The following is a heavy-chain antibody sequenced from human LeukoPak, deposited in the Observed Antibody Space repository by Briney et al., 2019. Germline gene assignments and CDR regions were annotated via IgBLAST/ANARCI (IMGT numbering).Heavy chain of an antibody. CDR3: ARSIVVVVPATYDY. CDR1: GGSISSTTYY. D-gene: IGHD2-15*01. Sequence: SETLSLTCTVSGGSISSTTYYWCWIRQPPGKGLEWIGSISYSGSTYYNPSLKSRVTISADTSKNQFSLKLSSVTAADTAVYYCARSIVVVVPATYDYWGQGTLVTVSS. CDR2: ISYSGST. V-gene: IGHV4-39*01. J-gene: IGHJ4*02.